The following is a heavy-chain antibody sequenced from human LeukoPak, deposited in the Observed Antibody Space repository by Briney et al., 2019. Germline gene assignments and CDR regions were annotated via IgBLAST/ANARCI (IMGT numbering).Heavy chain of an antibody. CDR2: ISSSSSYI. J-gene: IGHJ4*02. V-gene: IGHV3-21*01. CDR1: GFTFSSYS. CDR3: AREASRKLGYCSGGSCGDFDY. Sequence: GGSLRLSCAASGFTFSSYSMNWVRQAPGKGLEWVSSISSSSSYIYYADSVKGRFTISRDNAKNSLYLQMNSLRAEDTAVYYCAREASRKLGYCSGGSCGDFDYWGQGTLVTVSS. D-gene: IGHD2-15*01.